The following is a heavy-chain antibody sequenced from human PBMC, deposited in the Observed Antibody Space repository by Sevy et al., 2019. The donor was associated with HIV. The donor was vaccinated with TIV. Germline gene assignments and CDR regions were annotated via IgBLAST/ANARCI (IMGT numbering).Heavy chain of an antibody. V-gene: IGHV3-13*01. CDR2: IGLSGDT. D-gene: IGHD5-18*01. J-gene: IGHJ3*01. CDR1: AFTFSSYD. CDR3: AGQTAADAFDV. Sequence: GGSLRLSCATTAFTFSSYDMHWVRQVAGKGLEWVSSIGLSGDTYFAGSVKGRFTISRDNVMNYLYLQMSSLRAGDTAVYYCAGQTAADAFDVWGQGIFVTVSS.